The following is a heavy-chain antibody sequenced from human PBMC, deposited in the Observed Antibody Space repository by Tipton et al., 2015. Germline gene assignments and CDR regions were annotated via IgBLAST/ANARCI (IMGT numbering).Heavy chain of an antibody. D-gene: IGHD5-24*01. Sequence: TLSLTCTVSGVFISSGGYYWSWFRQYSGKGLEWIGYIDHSESTSYNPPLKSRVTISVDTPKNQFSLKLSSVTAADTAVYYCARLGRWLELDYWGQGTLVTVSA. CDR3: ARLGRWLELDY. CDR2: IDHSEST. CDR1: GVFISSGGYY. J-gene: IGHJ4*02. V-gene: IGHV4-30-4*01.